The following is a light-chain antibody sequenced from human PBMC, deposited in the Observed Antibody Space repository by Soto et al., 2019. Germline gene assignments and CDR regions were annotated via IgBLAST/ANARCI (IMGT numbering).Light chain of an antibody. CDR3: QQYYTTPLT. Sequence: DIVMTQSPDSLAVSLGERATINGNSGRSLFSSSKSKTNLAWYQQKPGQPPKLLIYWASTRESGVPDRFSGSGSGTDFTLTISSLQAEDVAVYYCQQYYTTPLTFGGGTKVEIK. J-gene: IGKJ4*01. V-gene: IGKV4-1*01. CDR2: WAS. CDR1: RSLFSSSKSKTN.